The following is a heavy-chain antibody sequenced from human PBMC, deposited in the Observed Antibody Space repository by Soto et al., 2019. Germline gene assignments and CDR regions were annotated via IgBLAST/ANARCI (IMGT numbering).Heavy chain of an antibody. CDR2: IIPMFGTT. CDR1: GGTFRSYV. D-gene: IGHD2-15*01. V-gene: IGHV1-69*01. CDR3: ARGLGYCSGGSCYSDY. J-gene: IGHJ4*02. Sequence: QVQLVQSGAEVKKPGSSVKVSCKASGGTFRSYVISWVRQAPGQGLEWMGGIIPMFGTTDYAQKFQSRVTITADESTSTAYMELSSLRSEDTAVYYCARGLGYCSGGSCYSDYWGQGTLVTVSS.